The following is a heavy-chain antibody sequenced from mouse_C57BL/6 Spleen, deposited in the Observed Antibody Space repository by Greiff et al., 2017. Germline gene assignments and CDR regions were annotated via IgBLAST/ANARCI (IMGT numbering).Heavy chain of an antibody. CDR2: ILPGSGST. CDR1: GYTFTGYW. CDR3: ARSDGYDPAVLAY. D-gene: IGHD2-2*01. J-gene: IGHJ3*01. Sequence: QVQLKESGAELMQPGASVKLSCKATGYTFTGYWIEWVKQRPGHGLEWIGEILPGSGSTTYNEKFKGKATFTADTSSNTAYMELSSLTTEDSAIYYCARSDGYDPAVLAYWGQGTLVTVSA. V-gene: IGHV1-9*01.